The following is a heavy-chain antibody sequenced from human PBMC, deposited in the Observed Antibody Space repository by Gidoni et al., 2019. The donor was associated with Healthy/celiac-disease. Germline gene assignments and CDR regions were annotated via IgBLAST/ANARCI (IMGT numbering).Heavy chain of an antibody. CDR2: INPSGGST. CDR3: AREGAIFPGGMDV. D-gene: IGHD3-3*01. V-gene: IGHV1-46*01. Sequence: QVKLVQSGAEVKKPGASVKVSCKASGYTFTSYYMHWVRQATGQGLEWMGIINPSGGSTSYAQKFKGRVTMTRDTSTSTVYMELSSLRSEDTAVYYCAREGAIFPGGMDVWGQGTTVTVSS. CDR1: GYTFTSYY. J-gene: IGHJ6*02.